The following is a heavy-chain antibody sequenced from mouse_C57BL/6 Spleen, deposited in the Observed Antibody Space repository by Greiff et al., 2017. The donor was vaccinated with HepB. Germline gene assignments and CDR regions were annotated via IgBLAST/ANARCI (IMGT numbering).Heavy chain of an antibody. CDR1: GYAFSSYW. D-gene: IGHD1-1*01. J-gene: IGHJ1*03. V-gene: IGHV1-80*01. CDR2: IYPGDGDT. Sequence: VQLQQSGAELVKPGASVKISCKASGYAFSSYWMNWVKQRPGKGLEWIGQIYPGDGDTNYNGKFKGKATLTADKSSSTAYMQLSSLPSEDSAVYFCARSGDPGYYGSSYGYFDVWGTGTTVTVSS. CDR3: ARSGDPGYYGSSYGYFDV.